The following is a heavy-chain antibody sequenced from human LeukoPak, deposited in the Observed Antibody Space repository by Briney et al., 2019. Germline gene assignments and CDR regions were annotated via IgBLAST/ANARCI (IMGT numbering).Heavy chain of an antibody. J-gene: IGHJ2*01. D-gene: IGHD4-23*01. CDR3: ANLMTTVVRNWYFDL. CDR1: GFTFSSYG. CDR2: IRYDGSNK. V-gene: IGHV3-30*02. Sequence: GGSLRLSCAASGFTFSSYGMHWVRQAPGKGLEWVAFIRYDGSNKYYADSVKGRFTISRDNSKNTLYLQMNSLRAEDTAVYYCANLMTTVVRNWYFDLWGRGTLVTVSS.